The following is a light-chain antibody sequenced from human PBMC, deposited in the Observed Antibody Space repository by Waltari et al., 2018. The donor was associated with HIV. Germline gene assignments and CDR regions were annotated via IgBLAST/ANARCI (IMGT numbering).Light chain of an antibody. CDR3: QQYNNFPLT. CDR2: RAS. J-gene: IGKJ4*01. CDR1: QRISSN. Sequence: ELVMTQSPATLSVSPGERVTISCRASQRISSNLVWYQQKPGQAPRPLIYRASSRATGIPARFSGSGSGTEFTLTISSLQSEDFALYYCQQYNNFPLTFGGGTKVEIK. V-gene: IGKV3D-15*01.